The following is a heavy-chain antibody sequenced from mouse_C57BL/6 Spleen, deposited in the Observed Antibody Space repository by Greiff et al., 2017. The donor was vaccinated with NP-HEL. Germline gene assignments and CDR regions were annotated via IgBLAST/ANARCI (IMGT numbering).Heavy chain of an antibody. CDR3: ARGGYGSSFYFDY. J-gene: IGHJ2*01. CDR1: GFTFSYYY. CDR2: INYDGSST. Sequence: EVKLMESEGGLVQPGSSMKLSCTASGFTFSYYYMAWVRQVPEKGLEWVANINYDGSSTYYLDSLKSRFIISRDNAKNILYLQMSSLKSEDTATYYCARGGYGSSFYFDYWGQGTTLTVSS. D-gene: IGHD1-1*01. V-gene: IGHV5-16*01.